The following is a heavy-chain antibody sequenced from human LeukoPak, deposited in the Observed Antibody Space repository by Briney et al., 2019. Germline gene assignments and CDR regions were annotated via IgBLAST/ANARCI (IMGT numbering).Heavy chain of an antibody. CDR2: VGRDGSEK. D-gene: IGHD1-26*01. Sequence: PGGSLRLPCAASGFTFSDYWITWARQVPGKGLEWVANVGRDGSEKNYVDSVEGRFTISRDNAKKSLDLEMNSLRVEDTALYYCAKVGTWELQRVFENWGQGTLVTVSS. V-gene: IGHV3-7*01. CDR1: GFTFSDYW. J-gene: IGHJ4*02. CDR3: AKVGTWELQRVFEN.